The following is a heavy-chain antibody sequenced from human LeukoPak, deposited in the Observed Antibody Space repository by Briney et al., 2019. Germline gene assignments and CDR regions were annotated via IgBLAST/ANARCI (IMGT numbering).Heavy chain of an antibody. D-gene: IGHD2-2*01. CDR2: ISGSSSYI. CDR1: GFTFSDYS. V-gene: IGHV3-21*01. CDR3: ARDCSSTTCNLN. J-gene: IGHJ4*02. Sequence: GGSLRLSCVVSGFTFSDYSMNWVRQAPGKGLEWVSSISGSSSYIYYAESVKGRFTISRDNAKNSLYLQMSSLRAEDTAVYYCARDCSSTTCNLNWGQGTLVTVSS.